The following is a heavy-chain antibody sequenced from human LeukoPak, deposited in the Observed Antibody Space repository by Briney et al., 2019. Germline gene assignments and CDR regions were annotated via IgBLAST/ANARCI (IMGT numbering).Heavy chain of an antibody. CDR2: ISGDGGST. D-gene: IGHD6-19*01. J-gene: IGHJ4*02. CDR3: ANLGGYSSGWYYRGDY. CDR1: GFTFDDYA. Sequence: AGGSLRLSCAASGFTFDDYAMHWVRQAPGKGLEWVSLISGDGGSTYYADSVKGRFTISRDNSKNSLYLQMNSLRTEDTALYYCANLGGYSSGWYYRGDYWGQGTLVTVSS. V-gene: IGHV3-43*02.